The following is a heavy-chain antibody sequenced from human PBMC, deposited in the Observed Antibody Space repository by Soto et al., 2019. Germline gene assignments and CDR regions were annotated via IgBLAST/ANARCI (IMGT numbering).Heavy chain of an antibody. D-gene: IGHD6-19*01. CDR1: GYTFTSYD. V-gene: IGHV1-8*01. CDR3: ARVTGYSSGWDDAFDI. J-gene: IGHJ3*02. CDR2: MNPNSGNT. Sequence: GASVKVSCKASGYTFTSYDINWVRQATGQGLEWMGWMNPNSGNTGYAQKFQGRVTMTRNTSISTAYMELSSLRSEDTAVYYCARVTGYSSGWDDAFDIWGQGTMVTVSS.